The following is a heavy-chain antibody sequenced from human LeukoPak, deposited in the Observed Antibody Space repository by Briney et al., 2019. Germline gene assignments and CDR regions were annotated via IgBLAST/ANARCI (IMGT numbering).Heavy chain of an antibody. V-gene: IGHV3-30*18. CDR3: AKDLAGDIDY. CDR2: ILYDGSNE. D-gene: IGHD6-19*01. CDR1: GFTFSMYG. J-gene: IGHJ4*02. Sequence: GGSLRLSCAASGFTFSMYGMHWVRQAPGKGLEWVALILYDGSNEYYADSVKGRFTISRDNTENTLYLQMNTLRAEDTAVYYCAKDLAGDIDYWGQGTLVTVSS.